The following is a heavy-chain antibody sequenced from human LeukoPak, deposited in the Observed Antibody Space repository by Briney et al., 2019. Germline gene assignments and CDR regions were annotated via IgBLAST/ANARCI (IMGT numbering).Heavy chain of an antibody. Sequence: ASVKVSCKASGYTFTSYDINWVRQATGQGLEWMGWMNPNSGNTGYAQKFQGRVTMTRNTSISTAYMELSSLRSEDTAVYYCARAWAYCGGDCYSGDYYYGIDVWGQGTTVTVSS. CDR3: ARAWAYCGGDCYSGDYYYGIDV. V-gene: IGHV1-8*01. J-gene: IGHJ6*02. CDR2: MNPNSGNT. D-gene: IGHD2-21*02. CDR1: GYTFTSYD.